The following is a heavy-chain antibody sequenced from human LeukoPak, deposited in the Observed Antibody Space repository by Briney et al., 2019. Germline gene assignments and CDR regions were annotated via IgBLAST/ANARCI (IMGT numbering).Heavy chain of an antibody. CDR2: ISAYNGNT. J-gene: IGHJ6*03. V-gene: IGHV1-18*01. CDR3: ARDGGSYYDFWSGYYTRYYYYYMDV. CDR1: GYTFTSYG. Sequence: ASVKVSCKASGYTFTSYGISWVRQAPGQGLEWMGWISAYNGNTNYAQKLQGRVTMTTDTSTSTAYMELRSLRSDDTAVYYCARDGGSYYDFWSGYYTRYYYYYMDVWGKGTTVTVSS. D-gene: IGHD3-3*01.